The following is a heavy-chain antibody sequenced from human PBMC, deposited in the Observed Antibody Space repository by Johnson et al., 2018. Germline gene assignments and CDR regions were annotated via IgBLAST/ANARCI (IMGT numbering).Heavy chain of an antibody. J-gene: IGHJ6*02. CDR1: GFTFSSYS. D-gene: IGHD3-10*01. V-gene: IGHV3-21*01. CDR3: ARDLALSGLVYYYYYGMDV. Sequence: EVQLVESGGGLVKPGGSLRLSCAASGFTFSSYSMNWVRQAPGKGLEWVYSISSSSRYIYYADSVKGRFTISRENAKNSLYLQMNNLRAEDTAVYYCARDLALSGLVYYYYYGMDVWGQGTTVTVSS. CDR2: ISSSSRYI.